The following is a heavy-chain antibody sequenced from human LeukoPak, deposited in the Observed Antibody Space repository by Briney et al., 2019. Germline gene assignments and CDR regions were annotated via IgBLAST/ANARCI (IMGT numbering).Heavy chain of an antibody. J-gene: IGHJ4*02. Sequence: GGSLRLSCAASGFTFSNYAMSWVRQAPGKGLEWVSAISGSGGSTYYADSVKGRFTISRDNSKNTLYLQMNSLRAEDTAVYYCARFDSSGYYYFDYWGQGTLVTVSS. CDR2: ISGSGGST. V-gene: IGHV3-23*01. CDR3: ARFDSSGYYYFDY. D-gene: IGHD3-22*01. CDR1: GFTFSNYA.